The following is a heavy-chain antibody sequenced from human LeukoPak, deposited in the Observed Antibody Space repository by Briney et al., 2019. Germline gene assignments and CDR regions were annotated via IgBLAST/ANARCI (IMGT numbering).Heavy chain of an antibody. V-gene: IGHV3-30*18. CDR2: MSYDGFNK. Sequence: GGSLRLSSAASGFTFSSYAMHWVRQSLGKGLEWVAVMSYDGFNKYYADSVKGRFTISRDNSKNTLYLQMNSLRAEDTAVYYCAKTKGYSYGYYFDYWGQGTLVTVSS. CDR3: AKTKGYSYGYYFDY. CDR1: GFTFSSYA. D-gene: IGHD5-18*01. J-gene: IGHJ4*02.